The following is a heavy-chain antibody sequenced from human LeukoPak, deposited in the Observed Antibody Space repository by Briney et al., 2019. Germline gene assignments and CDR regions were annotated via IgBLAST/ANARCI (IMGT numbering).Heavy chain of an antibody. D-gene: IGHD1-14*01. CDR2: IIPSSDGT. J-gene: IGHJ6*02. Sequence: ASVKVSCKASGNTFTSSYIRWMRQAPGQGLEWMGIIIPSSDGTSYAQGFQGRITMTRDTSTSTVYMELSSLRSEDTAVYYCARVTKGNPNNGMDVWGQGTTVTVSS. V-gene: IGHV1-46*01. CDR1: GNTFTSSY. CDR3: ARVTKGNPNNGMDV.